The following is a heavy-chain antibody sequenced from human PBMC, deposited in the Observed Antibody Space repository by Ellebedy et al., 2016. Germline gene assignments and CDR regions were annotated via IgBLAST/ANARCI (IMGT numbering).Heavy chain of an antibody. V-gene: IGHV1-69*06. CDR2: FVPMFGTS. CDR1: GGTFSTFV. D-gene: IGHD1-1*01. Sequence: ASVKVSCKASGGTFSTFVISWVRQAPGQRLEWMGGFVPMFGTSHYAQNLQGRVTISADKSTSTVYMELSSLRSDDTAVYYCAGRATHSPLRYFDLWGRGTLVTVSS. J-gene: IGHJ2*01. CDR3: AGRATHSPLRYFDL.